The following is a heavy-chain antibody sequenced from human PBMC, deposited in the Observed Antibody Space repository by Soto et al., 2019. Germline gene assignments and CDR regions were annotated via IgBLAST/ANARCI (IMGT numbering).Heavy chain of an antibody. CDR2: IKTNPEGGTT. V-gene: IGHV3-15*07. J-gene: IGHJ6*02. Sequence: EVQLVESGGGFIYPGGSLRLSCAASGLTIRNAWMTWVRQAPGKGLEWVGRIKTNPEGGTTDYAAAVKGRFTVSRDDSKNTLYLQMNSLRTEDTAVYYCTTGSVEGVWGQGTTVTVSS. D-gene: IGHD2-15*01. CDR1: GLTIRNAW. CDR3: TTGSVEGV.